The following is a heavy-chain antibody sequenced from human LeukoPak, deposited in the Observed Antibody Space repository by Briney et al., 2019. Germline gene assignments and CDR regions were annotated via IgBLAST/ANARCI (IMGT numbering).Heavy chain of an antibody. CDR2: IHPNTGNP. V-gene: IGHV7-4-1*02. Sequence: ASVKVTCKASGYTFTDYAMNCVRQAPGQGLEWMGWIHPNTGNPTYAQGFTGRFVFSLDTSVGTTYLQISSLKAEDTAVYYCARAYQSLGGLSLPDHWGQGTLVTLSS. J-gene: IGHJ5*02. CDR3: ARAYQSLGGLSLPDH. CDR1: GYTFTDYA. D-gene: IGHD3-16*02.